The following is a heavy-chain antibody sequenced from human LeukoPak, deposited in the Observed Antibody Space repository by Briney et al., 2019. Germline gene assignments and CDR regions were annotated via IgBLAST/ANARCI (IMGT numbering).Heavy chain of an antibody. D-gene: IGHD3-22*01. CDR2: INHSGST. J-gene: IGHJ4*02. Sequence: SETLSLTCAVYGGSFSGYYWSWIRQPPGKGLEWIGGINHSGSTDYNPSLKSRVALSVDTSKNQFSLKLSSVTAADTAVYYCARVGDSSGYSLDYWGQGTLVTVSS. CDR3: ARVGDSSGYSLDY. CDR1: GGSFSGYY. V-gene: IGHV4-34*01.